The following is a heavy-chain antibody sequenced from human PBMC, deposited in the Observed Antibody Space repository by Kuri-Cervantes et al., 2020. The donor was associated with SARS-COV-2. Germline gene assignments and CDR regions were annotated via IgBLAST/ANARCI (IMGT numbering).Heavy chain of an antibody. CDR2: IIPIFGTA. D-gene: IGHD2-2*01. Sequence: SVQVSCKDSGGTFSSYAICWVRQAPGGGLEWMGGIIPIFGTANFVQKFRGRVTITADESTSTACIELSSLRSEDTPVYYCAREPIVVVPAAILLSGMDVWGQGTTVTVSS. V-gene: IGHV1-69*13. CDR3: AREPIVVVPAAILLSGMDV. J-gene: IGHJ6*02. CDR1: GGTFSSYA.